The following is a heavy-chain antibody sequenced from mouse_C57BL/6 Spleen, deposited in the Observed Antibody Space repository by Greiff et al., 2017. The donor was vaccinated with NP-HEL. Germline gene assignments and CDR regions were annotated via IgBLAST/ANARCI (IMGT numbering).Heavy chain of an antibody. CDR3: ARGGLRWYFDV. Sequence: EVKVVESGGGLVQSGRSLRLSCATSGFTFSDFYMEWVRQAPGKGLEWIAASRNKANDYTTEYSASVKGRFIVSRDTSQSILYLQMNALRAEDTAIYYCARGGLRWYFDVWGTGTTVTVSS. J-gene: IGHJ1*03. CDR2: SRNKANDYTT. D-gene: IGHD2-4*01. CDR1: GFTFSDFY. V-gene: IGHV7-1*01.